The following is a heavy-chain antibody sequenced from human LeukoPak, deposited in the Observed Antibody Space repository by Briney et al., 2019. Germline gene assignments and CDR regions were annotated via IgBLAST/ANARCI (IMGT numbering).Heavy chain of an antibody. V-gene: IGHV4-4*07. CDR1: GGSISSYY. D-gene: IGHD4-17*01. Sequence: PSETLSLTCTVSGGSISSYYWSWIRQPAGKGLEWIGRIYTSGSTNYNPSLKSRVTMSVDTSKNQFSLKLSSVTAADTAVYYCARALVTTRWVYYYYMDVWGKGTTVTASS. CDR2: IYTSGST. J-gene: IGHJ6*03. CDR3: ARALVTTRWVYYYYMDV.